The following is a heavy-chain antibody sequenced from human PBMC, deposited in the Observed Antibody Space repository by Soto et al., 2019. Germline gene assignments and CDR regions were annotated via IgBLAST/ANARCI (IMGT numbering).Heavy chain of an antibody. D-gene: IGHD5-12*01. CDR3: ARVVGNIVATIVGWFDP. CDR2: IIPIFGTA. Sequence: ASVKVSCKASGGTFSSYAISWVRQAPGQGLEWMGGIIPIFGTANYAQKFQGRVTITADESTSTAYMELSSLRSEDTAVYYCARVVGNIVATIVGWFDPWGQGTLVTVS. V-gene: IGHV1-69*13. CDR1: GGTFSSYA. J-gene: IGHJ5*02.